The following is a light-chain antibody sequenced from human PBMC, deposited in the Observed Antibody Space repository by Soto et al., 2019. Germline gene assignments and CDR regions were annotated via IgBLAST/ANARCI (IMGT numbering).Light chain of an antibody. V-gene: IGKV3-11*01. CDR3: QQRSNWPPVFI. CDR1: QSVSSY. Sequence: EIVLTQSPATLSLSPGERATLSCRASQSVSSYLAWYQQKPGQAPRLLIYDASNRAAGIPARFSGSGSGTDFTLPISSLEPEDFAVYDCQQRSNWPPVFIFGPGTKVDIK. J-gene: IGKJ3*01. CDR2: DAS.